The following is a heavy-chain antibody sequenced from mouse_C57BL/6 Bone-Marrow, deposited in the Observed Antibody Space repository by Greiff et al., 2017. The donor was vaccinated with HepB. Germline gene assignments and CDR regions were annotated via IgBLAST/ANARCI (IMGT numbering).Heavy chain of an antibody. J-gene: IGHJ4*01. CDR3: GRLGSGPHMDY. CDR1: GFSFNTYA. D-gene: IGHD3-2*02. Sequence: EVQLVESGGGLVQPKGSLKLSCAASGFSFNTYAMNWVRQAPGKGLEWVARIRSKSNNYATYYADSVKDSFTISRDDSESMLDLQMNNLKTEDTAMYYCGRLGSGPHMDYWGQVTSVTVSS. V-gene: IGHV10-1*01. CDR2: IRSKSNNYAT.